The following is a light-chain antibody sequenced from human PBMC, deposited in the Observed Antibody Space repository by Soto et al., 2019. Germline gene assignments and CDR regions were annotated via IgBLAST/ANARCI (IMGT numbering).Light chain of an antibody. CDR3: QQSYSTPLT. CDR2: AAS. J-gene: IGKJ4*01. CDR1: QSISSY. V-gene: IGKV1-39*01. Sequence: DIQMTQSPSSLSASVGDRVTITCRASQSISSYLTWSQQKPGKAPKLLIYAASSLQSGVPSRFSGSGSGTDFTLTISSLHPEDFATYYCQQSYSTPLTFGGGTKVEIK.